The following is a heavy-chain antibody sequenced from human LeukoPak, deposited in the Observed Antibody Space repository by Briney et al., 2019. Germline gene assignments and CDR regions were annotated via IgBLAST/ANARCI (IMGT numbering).Heavy chain of an antibody. J-gene: IGHJ4*02. V-gene: IGHV5-51*01. CDR1: GYNFSNCL. CDR3: ARHGGGGSGGNSGFDY. CDR2: IYPGDSDT. D-gene: IGHD4-23*01. Sequence: GESLKISCEGSGYNFSNCLIGWVRQLPGKGLEWMGIIYPGDSDTRYGPSFQGQVTISADKSISTAYLQWSSLKASDTAMYYCARHGGGGSGGNSGFDYWGQGTLVTVSS.